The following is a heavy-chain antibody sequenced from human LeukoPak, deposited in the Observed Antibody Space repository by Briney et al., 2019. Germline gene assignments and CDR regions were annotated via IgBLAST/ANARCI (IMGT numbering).Heavy chain of an antibody. CDR1: GFTVSSNY. Sequence: PGGFLRLSCAASGFTVSSNYMSRVRQAPGKGLEWVSVIYSGGSTYYADSVKGRSTISRDNSKNTLYLQMNSLRAEDTAVYYCARVGYGDYLYFDYWGQGTLVTVSS. CDR3: ARVGYGDYLYFDY. CDR2: IYSGGST. J-gene: IGHJ4*02. D-gene: IGHD4-17*01. V-gene: IGHV3-66*01.